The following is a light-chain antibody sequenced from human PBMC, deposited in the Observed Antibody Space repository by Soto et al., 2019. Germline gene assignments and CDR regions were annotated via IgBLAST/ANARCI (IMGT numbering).Light chain of an antibody. Sequence: QSALTQPASVSGSPGQSITISCTGTSSDVGSYNLVSWYRQLPGKAPQLIIYEVTKWSSGDSSRFSGSKSGNGASLTISGLQAEDEADYFCSSYAGGRVLFGGGTKLPVL. CDR2: EVT. CDR1: SSDVGSYNL. J-gene: IGLJ2*01. CDR3: SSYAGGRVL. V-gene: IGLV2-23*02.